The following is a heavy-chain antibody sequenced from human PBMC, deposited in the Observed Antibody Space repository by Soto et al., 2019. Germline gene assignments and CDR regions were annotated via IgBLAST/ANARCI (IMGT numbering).Heavy chain of an antibody. V-gene: IGHV1-2*02. D-gene: IGHD2-21*01. CDR1: GCTFSGYN. J-gene: IGHJ4*02. CDR2: INPNSGGT. CDR3: ARDLLWSAQKPIDF. Sequence: ASVKVSCKASGCTFSGYNMHWVRQAPGQGLEWMGCINPNSGGTNFARKFQGRVTMTRDTSIGTAYMELTNLTSDDTAVYFCARDLLWSAQKPIDFWGQGTLVTVSS.